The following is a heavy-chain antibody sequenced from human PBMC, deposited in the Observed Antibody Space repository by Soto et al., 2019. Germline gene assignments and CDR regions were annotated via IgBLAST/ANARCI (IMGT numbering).Heavy chain of an antibody. J-gene: IGHJ5*02. CDR2: ISGSGGST. V-gene: IGHV3-23*01. CDR3: AKGRTLGCSGGSCTIRKGFDP. D-gene: IGHD2-15*01. CDR1: GFTFSAYA. Sequence: EVQLLESGGGLVQPGGSLRLSCEASGFTFSAYAMSWVRQAPGKGLEWLSAISGSGGSTNYADSVNGRFAISRDNSKNTVYLEMHSLGVEDTAVYYCAKGRTLGCSGGSCTIRKGFDPWGQGTLVTVSS.